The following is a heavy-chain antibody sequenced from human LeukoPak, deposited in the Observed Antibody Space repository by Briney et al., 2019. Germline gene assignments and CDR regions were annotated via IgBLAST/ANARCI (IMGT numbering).Heavy chain of an antibody. CDR2: IIPIFGTA. CDR3: ARVLWFGELLYHFDY. J-gene: IGHJ4*02. V-gene: IGHV1-69*13. D-gene: IGHD3-10*01. Sequence: SVKVSCKASGGTFSSYAISWVRQAPGQGLEWMGGIIPIFGTASYAQKFQGRVTITADESTSTAYMELSSLRSEDTAVYYCARVLWFGELLYHFDYWGQGTLVTVSS. CDR1: GGTFSSYA.